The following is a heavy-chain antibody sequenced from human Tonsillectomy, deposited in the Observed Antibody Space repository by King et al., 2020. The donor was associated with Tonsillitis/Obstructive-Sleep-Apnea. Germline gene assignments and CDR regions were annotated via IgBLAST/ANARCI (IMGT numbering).Heavy chain of an antibody. Sequence: QLVQSGAEVKKPGASVKVSCKASGYTFTSYYMHWVRQAPGQGLEWMGIINPSGGSTSYAQKVQGRVTMTRDTSTSTVYMELGSLRSEDTAVYYCARAAFRNIVVVPAAMGAFDIWGQGTMVTVSS. CDR3: ARAAFRNIVVVPAAMGAFDI. V-gene: IGHV1-46*01. CDR1: GYTFTSYY. CDR2: INPSGGST. D-gene: IGHD2-2*01. J-gene: IGHJ3*02.